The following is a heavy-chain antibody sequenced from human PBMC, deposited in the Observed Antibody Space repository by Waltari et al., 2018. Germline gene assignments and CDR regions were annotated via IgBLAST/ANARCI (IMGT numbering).Heavy chain of an antibody. CDR1: GGSISSHS. Sequence: QVQLQESGPGLVKPSETLSLTCTVSGGSISSHSWSWIRQPQGKGLEWIGYIYYSGSTNYNPSLKSRVTISVDTSKNQFSLKLSSVTAADTAVYYCARGSRYCSGGSCSALVNYWGQGTLVTVSS. CDR3: ARGSRYCSGGSCSALVNY. D-gene: IGHD2-15*01. J-gene: IGHJ4*02. CDR2: IYYSGST. V-gene: IGHV4-59*11.